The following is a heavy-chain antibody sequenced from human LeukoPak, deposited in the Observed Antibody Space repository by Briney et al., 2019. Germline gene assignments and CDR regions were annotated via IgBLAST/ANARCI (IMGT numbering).Heavy chain of an antibody. CDR1: GDSVSSKSAA. CDR3: ARSTGLLDY. Sequence: SQTLSLTCAISGDSVSSKSAAWNRIRQSPSRGLEWLGRTYFRSKWYIEYAVSVKSRITINPDTSKNQFSLQLNSVTPEDTAVYYCARSTGLLDYWGQGTLVTVSS. CDR2: TYFRSKWYI. J-gene: IGHJ4*02. D-gene: IGHD1-1*01. V-gene: IGHV6-1*01.